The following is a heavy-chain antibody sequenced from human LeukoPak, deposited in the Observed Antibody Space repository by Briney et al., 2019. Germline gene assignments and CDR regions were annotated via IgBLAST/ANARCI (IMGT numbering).Heavy chain of an antibody. CDR2: INHSGST. J-gene: IGHJ4*02. CDR3: ARGRNRYSYGRYYFDY. CDR1: GGSFSGYY. D-gene: IGHD5-18*01. Sequence: SETLSLTCAVYGGSFSGYYWSWIRQPPGKGLEWIGEINHSGSTNYNPSLKSRVTISVDTSKNQFSLKLSSVTAADTAVYYCARGRNRYSYGRYYFDYWGQGTLVTVSS. V-gene: IGHV4-34*01.